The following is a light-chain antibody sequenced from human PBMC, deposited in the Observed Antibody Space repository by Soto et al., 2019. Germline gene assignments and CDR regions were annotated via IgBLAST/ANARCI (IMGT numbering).Light chain of an antibody. Sequence: QSVLTQPPSVSGAPGQRVTISCTGSSSNIGARYDVHGYQQLPGSAPKLLIYGNNNRPSGVPDRFSGSKSGTSASLAITGLQVEDEADYYCQSYDSSLSGSVFGGGTQLTVL. J-gene: IGLJ2*01. CDR1: SSNIGARYD. CDR2: GNN. CDR3: QSYDSSLSGSV. V-gene: IGLV1-40*01.